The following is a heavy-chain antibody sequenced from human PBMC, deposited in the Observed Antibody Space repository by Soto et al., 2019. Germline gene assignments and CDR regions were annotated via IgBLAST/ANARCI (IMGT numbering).Heavy chain of an antibody. V-gene: IGHV3-23*01. Sequence: GGSLRLSCAASGFTFSSYAMSWVRQAPGKGLEWVSAISGSGGSTYYADSVKGRFTISRDNSKNTLYLQMNSLRAEDTAVYYCALSEYYYDSSGYQYYYGMDVWGQGTTVTVSS. J-gene: IGHJ6*02. CDR3: ALSEYYYDSSGYQYYYGMDV. CDR2: ISGSGGST. D-gene: IGHD3-22*01. CDR1: GFTFSSYA.